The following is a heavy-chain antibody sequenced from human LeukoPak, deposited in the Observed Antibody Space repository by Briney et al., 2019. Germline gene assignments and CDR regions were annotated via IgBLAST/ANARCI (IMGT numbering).Heavy chain of an antibody. CDR1: GFTFSSYG. Sequence: PGGSLRLSCAASGFTFSSYGMSWVRQAPGKELEWVSAISGSGGGTYYAGSVKGRFTISRDNSRNTLDVQMNSLRAEDTAVYYCAKWGSATLAYFDYWGQGTLVTVSS. CDR2: ISGSGGGT. V-gene: IGHV3-23*01. CDR3: AKWGSATLAYFDY. D-gene: IGHD2-15*01. J-gene: IGHJ4*02.